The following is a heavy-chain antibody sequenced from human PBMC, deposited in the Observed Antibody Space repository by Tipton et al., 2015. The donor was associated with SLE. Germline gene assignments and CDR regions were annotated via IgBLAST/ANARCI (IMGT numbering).Heavy chain of an antibody. CDR2: IYYSGST. CDR3: ARRWAVVVVAARWFDP. D-gene: IGHD2-15*01. V-gene: IGHV4-59*11. J-gene: IGHJ5*02. Sequence: LRLSCTVSGGSISSHYWSWIRQPPGKGLEWIGYIYYSGSTNYNPSLKSRVTISVDTSRNQFSLKLSSVTAADTAVYYCARRWAVVVVAARWFDPWGQGTLVTVSS. CDR1: GGSISSHY.